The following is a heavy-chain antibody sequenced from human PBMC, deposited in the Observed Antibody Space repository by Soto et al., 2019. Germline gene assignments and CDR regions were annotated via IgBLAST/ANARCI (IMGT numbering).Heavy chain of an antibody. Sequence: ASVKVACKASGYTFTIYDSSWVRQDTGQGLEWMGWMNPNSGNTGYAQKFQGRVTMTRNTSISTAYMELSSLRSEDTAVYYCAERGRYCSSTSCYYWFDPWGQGTLVTVSS. D-gene: IGHD2-2*01. V-gene: IGHV1-8*01. J-gene: IGHJ5*02. CDR2: MNPNSGNT. CDR1: GYTFTIYD. CDR3: AERGRYCSSTSCYYWFDP.